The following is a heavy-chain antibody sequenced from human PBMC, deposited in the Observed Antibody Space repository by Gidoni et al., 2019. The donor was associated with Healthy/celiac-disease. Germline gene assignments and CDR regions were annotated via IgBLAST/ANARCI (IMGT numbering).Heavy chain of an antibody. CDR2: IGTAGDP. CDR3: ARSPPPPNDIVVVPAADSPYYGMDV. D-gene: IGHD2-2*01. CDR1: GFTFSSYD. Sequence: EVQLVESGGGLVQPGGSLRLSCAASGFTFSSYDMHWVRQATGKGLEWVSAIGTAGDPYYPGSVKGRFTISRENAKNSLYLQMNSLRAGDTAVYYCARSPPPPNDIVVVPAADSPYYGMDVWGQGTTVTVSS. J-gene: IGHJ6*02. V-gene: IGHV3-13*05.